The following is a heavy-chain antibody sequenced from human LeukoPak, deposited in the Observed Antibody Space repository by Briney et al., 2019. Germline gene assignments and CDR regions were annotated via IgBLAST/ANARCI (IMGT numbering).Heavy chain of an antibody. J-gene: IGHJ4*02. CDR3: ARPSFREGRPYYFDY. V-gene: IGHV1-46*01. Sequence: GASVKVSCKAFGYTFTSNYMHWVRQAPGQGLEWMGIINPSGGSTDYAQKFQGRVTMTRDMSTSTVYMELSSLRSEDTAVYYCARPSFREGRPYYFDYWGQGTLVTVSS. CDR1: GYTFTSNY. D-gene: IGHD3-10*01. CDR2: INPSGGST.